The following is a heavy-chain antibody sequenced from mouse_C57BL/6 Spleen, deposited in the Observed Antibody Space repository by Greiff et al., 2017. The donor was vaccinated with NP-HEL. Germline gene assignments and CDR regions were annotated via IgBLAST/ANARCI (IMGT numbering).Heavy chain of an antibody. D-gene: IGHD1-1*01. V-gene: IGHV1-85*01. Sequence: QVQLKESGPELVKPGASVKLSCKASGYTFTSYDINWVKQRPGQGLEWIGWIYPRDGSTKYNEKFKGKATLTVDTSSSTAYMELHSLTSEDSAVYFCARRADYYGSSPFAYWGQGTLVTVSA. CDR1: GYTFTSYD. CDR2: IYPRDGST. CDR3: ARRADYYGSSPFAY. J-gene: IGHJ3*01.